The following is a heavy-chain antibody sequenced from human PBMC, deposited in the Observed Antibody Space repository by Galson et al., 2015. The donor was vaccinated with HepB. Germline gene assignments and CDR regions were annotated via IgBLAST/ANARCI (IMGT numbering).Heavy chain of an antibody. CDR3: VRDVPTAFLDY. J-gene: IGHJ4*02. V-gene: IGHV3-74*03. CDR1: GFTFRNYA. CDR2: ITSDGSDT. Sequence: SLRLSCAASGFTFRNYAMHWVRQVPGKGLVWVSRITSDGSDTKYADFVEGRFAVSRDNAKNTLFLQMNSLRPEDTAIYYCVRDVPTAFLDYWGQGTQVTVSS. D-gene: IGHD4-11*01.